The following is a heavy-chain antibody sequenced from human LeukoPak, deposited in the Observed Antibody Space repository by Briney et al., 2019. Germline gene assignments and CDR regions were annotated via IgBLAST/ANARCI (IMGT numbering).Heavy chain of an antibody. CDR1: GGFVSTYY. J-gene: IGHJ5*01. CDR3: ARGDGSTMARGVSRYGWFDS. Sequence: SETLSLTCTVSGGFVSTYYWTWIRQPAGQGLEWIGRIFTTGSNNYNPSLMSRVTMSIDTSKSQFSLKFRSVTAADTAVYYCARGDGSTMARGVSRYGWFDSWGQGALVTVSS. D-gene: IGHD3-10*01. V-gene: IGHV4-4*07. CDR2: IFTTGSN.